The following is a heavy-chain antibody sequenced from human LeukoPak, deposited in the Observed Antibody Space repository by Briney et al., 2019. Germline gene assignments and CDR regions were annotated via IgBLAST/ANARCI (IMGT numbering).Heavy chain of an antibody. J-gene: IGHJ4*02. D-gene: IGHD3-10*01. Sequence: SETLSLTCTVYGGSISNFYWIWIRQPPGNGLEWIGYVYHSGSTNYNPSLKSRVTMSVDTSKNQFSLKLTSVTAADTAVYYCARGLVGDYWGQGTLVSVSS. CDR3: ARGLVGDY. V-gene: IGHV4-59*01. CDR2: VYHSGST. CDR1: GGSISNFY.